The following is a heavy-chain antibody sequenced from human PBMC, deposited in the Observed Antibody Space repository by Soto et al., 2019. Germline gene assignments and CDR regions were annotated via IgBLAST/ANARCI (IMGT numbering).Heavy chain of an antibody. CDR1: GFTFSSYA. Sequence: GGSLRLSCAASGFTFSSYAMHWVRQAPGKGLEWVAVISYDGSNKYYADSVKGRFTISRDNSKNTLYLQMNSLRAEDTAVYYCARPLKQWKNWFDPWGQGTLVTSPQ. CDR3: ARPLKQWKNWFDP. J-gene: IGHJ5*02. V-gene: IGHV3-30-3*01. CDR2: ISYDGSNK. D-gene: IGHD6-19*01.